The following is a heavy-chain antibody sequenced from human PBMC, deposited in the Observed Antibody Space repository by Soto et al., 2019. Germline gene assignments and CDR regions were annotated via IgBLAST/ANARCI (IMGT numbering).Heavy chain of an antibody. Sequence: QVQLVQSGAEVKKPGASVKVSCKASGYTFTSYGISWVRQAHGQGLEWMGWISAYNGNTNYAQKLQGRVTMTTDTSTSTAYMELRSLRSDDTAVYYCARDRDDSSGYYGERDAFDIWGQGTMVTVSS. D-gene: IGHD3-22*01. CDR1: GYTFTSYG. J-gene: IGHJ3*02. V-gene: IGHV1-18*01. CDR3: ARDRDDSSGYYGERDAFDI. CDR2: ISAYNGNT.